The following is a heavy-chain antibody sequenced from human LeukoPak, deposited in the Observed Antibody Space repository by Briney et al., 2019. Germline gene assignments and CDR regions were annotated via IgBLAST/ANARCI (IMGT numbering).Heavy chain of an antibody. CDR2: MNPNSGNT. CDR3: ARGGVWRQLVGPNDAFDI. J-gene: IGHJ3*02. CDR1: GGTFSSYA. D-gene: IGHD6-6*01. V-gene: IGHV1-8*03. Sequence: ASVKVSCKASGGTFSSYAISWVRQATGQGLEWMGWMNPNSGNTGYAQKFQGRVTITRNTSISTAYMELSSLRSEDTAVYYCARGGVWRQLVGPNDAFDIWGQGIMVTVSS.